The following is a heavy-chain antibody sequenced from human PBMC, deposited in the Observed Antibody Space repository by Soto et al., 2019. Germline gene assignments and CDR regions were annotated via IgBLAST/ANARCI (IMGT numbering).Heavy chain of an antibody. J-gene: IGHJ4*02. CDR2: ITQDGSEK. CDR1: GFTFNTYC. CDR3: TRGECNSETYSCFDY. D-gene: IGHD1-26*01. V-gene: IGHV3-7*01. Sequence: EVQLVESGGGLVRPGGSLRLSCAASGFTFNTYCMSWVRQAPGKGLEWVANITQDGSEKYYVDSAKGRFTISRDNAENSVYLQMNSLRAEDTAVYFCTRGECNSETYSCFDYWGQGTLVTVSS.